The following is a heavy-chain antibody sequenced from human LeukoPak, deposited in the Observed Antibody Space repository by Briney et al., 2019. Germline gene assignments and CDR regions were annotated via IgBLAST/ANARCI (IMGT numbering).Heavy chain of an antibody. D-gene: IGHD1-26*01. CDR3: ARGGIVGATNGFDY. CDR1: GFTFSSYS. V-gene: IGHV3-21*01. Sequence: GGSLRLSCAASGFTFSSYSMNWVRQAPGKGLEWVSSISSSSSYIYYADSVKGRFTISRDNAKNSLYLLMNSLRAEDTAVYYCARGGIVGATNGFDYWGQGTLVTASS. CDR2: ISSSSSYI. J-gene: IGHJ4*02.